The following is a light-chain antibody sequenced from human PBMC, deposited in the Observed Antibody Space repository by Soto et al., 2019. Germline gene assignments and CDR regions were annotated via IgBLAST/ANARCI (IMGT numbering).Light chain of an antibody. CDR1: SSDVGGYNY. J-gene: IGLJ2*01. Sequence: QSALTQPASVSGSPGQSITISCTGTSSDVGGYNYVSWYQLHPGKAPKLMIYDVSNRPSGVSNRFSGSKSGNTASLTISGLQAEDEADYYCSSYTSSNTGVFGGGTKLTVL. CDR2: DVS. V-gene: IGLV2-14*01. CDR3: SSYTSSNTGV.